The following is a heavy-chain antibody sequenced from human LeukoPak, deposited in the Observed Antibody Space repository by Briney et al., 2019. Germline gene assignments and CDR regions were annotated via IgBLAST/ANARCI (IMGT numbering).Heavy chain of an antibody. CDR3: ARARSAAGNFDY. CDR1: GGSFSSGGYY. V-gene: IGHV4-31*11. J-gene: IGHJ4*02. CDR2: IYYSGST. Sequence: SETLSLTCAVYGGSFSSGGYYWSWIRQHPGKGLEWIGYIYYSGSTYYNPSLKSRVTISADTSKNQFSLKLSSVTAADTAVYYCARARSAAGNFDYWGQGTLVTVSS. D-gene: IGHD6-13*01.